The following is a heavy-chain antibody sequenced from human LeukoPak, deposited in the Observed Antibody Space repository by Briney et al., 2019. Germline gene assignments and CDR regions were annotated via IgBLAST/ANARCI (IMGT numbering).Heavy chain of an antibody. D-gene: IGHD3-22*01. Sequence: DGSEKYYVDSVKGRFTISRDNAKNSLYLQMNSLRAEDTAVYYCARDSDSSGYSPGLFDYWGQGTLVTVSS. CDR2: DGSEK. J-gene: IGHJ4*02. V-gene: IGHV3-7*01. CDR3: ARDSDSSGYSPGLFDY.